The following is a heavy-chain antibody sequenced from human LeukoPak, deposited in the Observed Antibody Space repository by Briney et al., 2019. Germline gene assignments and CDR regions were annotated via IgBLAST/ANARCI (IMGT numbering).Heavy chain of an antibody. D-gene: IGHD2-15*01. CDR3: ARGPGGVVVVVEYGMDV. CDR2: INHSGST. CDR1: GGSFSGYY. Sequence: SETLSLTCAVYGGSFSGYYWSWIRQPPGKGLEWIGEINHSGSTNYNPSLKSRVTISVDTSKNQFSLKLNSVTAADTAIYYCARGPGGVVVVVEYGMDVWGQGTTVAVSS. J-gene: IGHJ6*02. V-gene: IGHV4-34*01.